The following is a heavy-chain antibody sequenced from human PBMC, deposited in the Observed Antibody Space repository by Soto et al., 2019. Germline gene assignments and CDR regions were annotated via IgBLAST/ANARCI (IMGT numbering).Heavy chain of an antibody. V-gene: IGHV5-51*01. J-gene: IGHJ6*02. CDR3: AKSRGVDNYYYGMDV. D-gene: IGHD3-10*01. CDR2: IYPGDSDT. Sequence: GESLKISCKGSGYSFTSYWIGWVRQMPGKGLEWMGIIYPGDSDTRYSPSFQGRFTISRDNSLGTLFLQMISLRPEDTAVYHCAKSRGVDNYYYGMDVWGQGTTVTVSS. CDR1: GYSFTSYW.